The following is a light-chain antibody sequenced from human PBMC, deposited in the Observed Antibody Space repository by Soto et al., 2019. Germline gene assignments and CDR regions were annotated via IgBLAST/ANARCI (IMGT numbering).Light chain of an antibody. J-gene: IGLJ3*02. V-gene: IGLV2-11*01. CDR3: CSYAGSYTWV. Sequence: QSVLTQPRSVSGSPGQSVTISCTGTSSDVGNYNYVSWYQQHPGKAPKLMIHDVTKRPSGVPDRFSGSKSGNTASLTISGLQAEDEADYYCCSYAGSYTWVFGGGTKVTVL. CDR2: DVT. CDR1: SSDVGNYNY.